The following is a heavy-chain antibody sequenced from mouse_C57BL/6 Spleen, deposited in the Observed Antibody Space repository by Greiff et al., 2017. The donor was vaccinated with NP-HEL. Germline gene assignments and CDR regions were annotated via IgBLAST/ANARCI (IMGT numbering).Heavy chain of an antibody. J-gene: IGHJ4*01. CDR2: IDPETGGT. V-gene: IGHV1-15*01. CDR1: GYTFTDYE. Sequence: QVQLQQSGAELVRPGASVTLSCKASGYTFTDYEMHWVKQTPVHGLEWIGAIDPETGGTAYNQKFKGKAILTADKSSSTAYMELRSLTSEDSAVYYCTRSSNWDDAMDYWGQGTSVTVSS. D-gene: IGHD4-1*02. CDR3: TRSSNWDDAMDY.